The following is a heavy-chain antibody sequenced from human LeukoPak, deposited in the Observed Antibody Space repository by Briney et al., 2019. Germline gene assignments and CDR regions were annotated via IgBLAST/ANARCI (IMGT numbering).Heavy chain of an antibody. J-gene: IGHJ4*02. CDR2: IYYSGST. Sequence: PSETLSLTCTVSGGSIRSYYWSWIRQPPGKGLEWIGYIYYSGSTNYNPSLKSRVTISVDTSKNQFSLKLSSVTAADTAVYYCARDVYCGGDCSYFDSWGQGTLVVVSS. CDR1: GGSIRSYY. CDR3: ARDVYCGGDCSYFDS. D-gene: IGHD2-21*02. V-gene: IGHV4-59*01.